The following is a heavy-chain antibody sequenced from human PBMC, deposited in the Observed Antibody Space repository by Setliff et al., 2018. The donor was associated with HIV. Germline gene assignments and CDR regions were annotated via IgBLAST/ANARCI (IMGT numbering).Heavy chain of an antibody. CDR3: AREGEGNGWARLGY. CDR1: GGTFSSYA. D-gene: IGHD6-19*01. V-gene: IGHV1-69*10. Sequence: GASVKVSCKAYGGTFSSYAITWVRQAPGQGLECMGGIIPMLGITNYAQRFQGRLTITADEYTGTAYMELSSLRSEDTAVYFRAREGEGNGWARLGYLGRGTLVTVSS. J-gene: IGHJ4*02. CDR2: IIPMLGIT.